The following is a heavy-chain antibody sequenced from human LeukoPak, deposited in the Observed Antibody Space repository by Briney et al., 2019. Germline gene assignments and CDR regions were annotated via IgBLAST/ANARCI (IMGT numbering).Heavy chain of an antibody. CDR2: MNPNSGNT. V-gene: IGHV1-8*03. CDR1: GYTFTSYD. J-gene: IGHJ4*02. D-gene: IGHD4-17*01. Sequence: ASVKVSCKASGYTFTSYDINWVRQATGQGLEWMGWMNPNSGNTGYAQKFQGRVTITRNTSISTAYMELSSLGSEDTSMYSCAIDYGDVSYFAYSGQGTLVTVSS. CDR3: AIDYGDVSYFAY.